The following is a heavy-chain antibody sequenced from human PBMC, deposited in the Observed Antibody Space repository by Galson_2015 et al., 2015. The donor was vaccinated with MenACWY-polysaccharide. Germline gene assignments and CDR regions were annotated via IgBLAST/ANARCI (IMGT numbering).Heavy chain of an antibody. CDR2: IRSSGTNT. V-gene: IGHV3-23*01. CDR3: AKDSTDFWSVAGRFDH. CDR1: GFTFPSYA. Sequence: SLRLSCAASGFTFPSYAMSWVRPAPGKGLEWVSAIRSSGTNTYYADSVKGRFTISRDNSKNTLYLQMNSLRAEDTAVYYCAKDSTDFWSVAGRFDHWGQGTRVTVSS. J-gene: IGHJ5*02. D-gene: IGHD3-3*01.